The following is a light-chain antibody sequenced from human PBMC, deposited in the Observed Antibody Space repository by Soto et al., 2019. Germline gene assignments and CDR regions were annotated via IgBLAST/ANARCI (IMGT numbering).Light chain of an antibody. CDR2: EGS. CDR3: CSYAASVV. J-gene: IGLJ3*02. V-gene: IGLV2-23*01. Sequence: QSALTQPASVSGSPGQSITISCTGTRSDVGSYNLVSWYQQHPGKAPKLMIYEGSKRPSGVSNRFSGSKSGNTASLTISGLQAEDEADYYCCSYAASVVFGGGTQLTVL. CDR1: RSDVGSYNL.